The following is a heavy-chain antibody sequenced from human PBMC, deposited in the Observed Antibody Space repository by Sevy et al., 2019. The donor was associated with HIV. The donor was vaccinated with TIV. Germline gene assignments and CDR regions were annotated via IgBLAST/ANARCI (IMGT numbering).Heavy chain of an antibody. Sequence: GGSLRLSCAASGFDVSTNYMSWVRQAPGKGLEWVSLIYSGGSTYYADSVKGRFTISRDNSKNTLFLQMNSLRGEDTAVYYCARDLRPPSWELHFDFWGQGTLVTVSS. CDR1: GFDVSTNY. V-gene: IGHV3-53*01. CDR2: IYSGGST. CDR3: ARDLRPPSWELHFDF. D-gene: IGHD1-7*01. J-gene: IGHJ4*02.